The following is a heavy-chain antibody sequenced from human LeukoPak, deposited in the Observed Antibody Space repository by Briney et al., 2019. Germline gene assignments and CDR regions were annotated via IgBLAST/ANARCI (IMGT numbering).Heavy chain of an antibody. D-gene: IGHD1-7*01. CDR1: GFTFSRYA. CDR3: AKGTSPYYYGMDV. CDR2: IRGSGGST. Sequence: GGSLRLSCATSGFTFSRYAMSWVRRPPGKGLEWVSAIRGSGGSTYYADSVKGRFTISRDNSKNTLYLQMNSLRAEDTAVYYCAKGTSPYYYGMDVWGQGTTVTVSS. V-gene: IGHV3-23*01. J-gene: IGHJ6*02.